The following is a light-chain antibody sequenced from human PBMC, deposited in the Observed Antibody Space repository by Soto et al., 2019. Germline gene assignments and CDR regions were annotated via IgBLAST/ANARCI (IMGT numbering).Light chain of an antibody. CDR1: ESISNN. J-gene: IGKJ4*01. Sequence: EIVMTQSPATLSVSQGETATLSCRASESISNNLAWYQQKPCQAPRLVIYHTSTRPTGVPARFSGSGSGTKFTLTMSRLQSEHFAIFYCQQYRDCPLTFGGGTNVEL. CDR3: QQYRDCPLT. V-gene: IGKV3-15*01. CDR2: HTS.